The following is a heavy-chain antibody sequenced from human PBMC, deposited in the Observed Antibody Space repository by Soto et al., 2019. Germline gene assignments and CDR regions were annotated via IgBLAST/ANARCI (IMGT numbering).Heavy chain of an antibody. J-gene: IGHJ3*02. CDR3: ARRRGTDRPSLRFLEWSHRKCTFDI. D-gene: IGHD3-3*01. CDR1: GYTFTSYY. Sequence: ASVKVSCKASGYTFTSYYMHWVRQAPGQGLEWMGIINPSGGSTSYAQKFQGRVTMTRDTSTSTVYMELSSLRSEDTAVYYCARRRGTDRPSLRFLEWSHRKCTFDIWGHGTMVTVSS. CDR2: INPSGGST. V-gene: IGHV1-46*01.